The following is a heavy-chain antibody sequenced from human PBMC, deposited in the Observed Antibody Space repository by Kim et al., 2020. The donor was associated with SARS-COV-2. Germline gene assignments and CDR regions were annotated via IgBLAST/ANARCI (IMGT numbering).Heavy chain of an antibody. Sequence: DGETIYALQFQGSVTITEDTSTGTAYMGLSGLRSEDTAVYYCATDPGLDYWGQGTLVTVSS. CDR3: ATDPGLDY. V-gene: IGHV1-24*01. J-gene: IGHJ4*02. D-gene: IGHD1-1*01. CDR2: DGET.